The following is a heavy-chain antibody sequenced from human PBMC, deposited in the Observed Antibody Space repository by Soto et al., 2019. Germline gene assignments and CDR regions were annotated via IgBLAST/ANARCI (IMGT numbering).Heavy chain of an antibody. D-gene: IGHD3-3*02. Sequence: EVQLVESGGGLVQPGGSLRLSCAASGFTFSSYWMHWVRQAPGKGLVWVSRINSDGSSTSYADSVKGRFTISRDNAKNTLYLQMNSLRAEDTAVYYCARSQQFWSVYYEPYYFDYWGQGTLVTVSS. CDR1: GFTFSSYW. J-gene: IGHJ4*02. CDR2: INSDGSST. V-gene: IGHV3-74*01. CDR3: ARSQQFWSVYYEPYYFDY.